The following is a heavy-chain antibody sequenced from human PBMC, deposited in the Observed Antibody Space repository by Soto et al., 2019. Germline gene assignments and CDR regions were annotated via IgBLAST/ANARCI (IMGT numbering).Heavy chain of an antibody. Sequence: PGGSLRLSCAASGFSFSSYWMSWVRQAPGKGLEWVANIKEDGSEKCYVDSVKGRFTISRDNAKDSLYLQMVSLRVEDTAMYYCARIDTSTWDSLHYGMDVWGHGTTVTVSS. V-gene: IGHV3-7*01. CDR1: GFSFSSYW. D-gene: IGHD6-13*01. CDR3: ARIDTSTWDSLHYGMDV. CDR2: IKEDGSEK. J-gene: IGHJ6*02.